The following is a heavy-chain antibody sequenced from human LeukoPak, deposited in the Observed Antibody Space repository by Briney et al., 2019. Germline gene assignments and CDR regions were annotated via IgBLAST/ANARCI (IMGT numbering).Heavy chain of an antibody. Sequence: APVKVSCKASGYTFTGYYMHWVRQAPGQGLEWMGRINPNSGGTNYAQKFQGRVTMTRDTSISTAYMELSRLRSDDTAVYYCARLLVPAAMREGYSSSWGQGTLVTVSS. CDR3: ARLLVPAAMREGYSSS. V-gene: IGHV1-2*06. CDR1: GYTFTGYY. CDR2: INPNSGGT. J-gene: IGHJ4*02. D-gene: IGHD2-2*01.